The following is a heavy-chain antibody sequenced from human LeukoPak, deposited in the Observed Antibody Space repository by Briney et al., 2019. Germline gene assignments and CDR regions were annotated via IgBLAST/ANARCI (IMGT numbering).Heavy chain of an antibody. CDR2: INSDGSST. Sequence: GGSLRLSCAASGFTFSSYDMHWVRQAPGKGLVWVSRINSDGSSTSYADSVKGRFTISRDNAKNTLYLQMNSLRAEDTAVYYCVTGSSGVDYYYGMDVWGQGTTVTVSS. CDR3: VTGSSGVDYYYGMDV. J-gene: IGHJ6*02. D-gene: IGHD1-26*01. V-gene: IGHV3-74*01. CDR1: GFTFSSYD.